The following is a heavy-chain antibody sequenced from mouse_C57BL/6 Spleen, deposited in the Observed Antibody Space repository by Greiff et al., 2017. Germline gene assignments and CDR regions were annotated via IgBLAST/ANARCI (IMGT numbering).Heavy chain of an antibody. Sequence: QVQLQQSGAELVRPGTSVKVSCKASGYAFTNYLIEWVKQRPGQGLEWIGVIIPGSGGTNYTEKFKGKATLTADKSSSTAYMQLSSLTSEDSAVYYCAREDSSGNAFAYWGQGTLVTVSA. CDR3: AREDSSGNAFAY. CDR1: GYAFTNYL. D-gene: IGHD3-2*02. V-gene: IGHV1-54*01. J-gene: IGHJ3*01. CDR2: IIPGSGGT.